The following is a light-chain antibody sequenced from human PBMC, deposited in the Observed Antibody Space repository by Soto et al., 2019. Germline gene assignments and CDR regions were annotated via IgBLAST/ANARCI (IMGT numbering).Light chain of an antibody. CDR1: GSNIGSNT. CDR2: SNN. J-gene: IGLJ1*01. V-gene: IGLV1-44*01. Sequence: QPVLTQPPSASGTPGQRVTMSCSGSGSNIGSNTVHWYQQLTGTAPKLLIYSNNRRPSGVPDRFSGSKSGTSASLAISGLQSEDEADYYCAAWDDSLNGLYVFGTGTKLTVL. CDR3: AAWDDSLNGLYV.